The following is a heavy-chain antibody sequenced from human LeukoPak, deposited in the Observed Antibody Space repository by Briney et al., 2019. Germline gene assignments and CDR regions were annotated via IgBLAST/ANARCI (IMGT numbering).Heavy chain of an antibody. CDR1: GGTFSSYA. CDR2: IIPIFGTA. Sequence: SVKVSCKASGGTFSSYAISWVRQAPGQGLEWMGGIIPIFGTANYAQKFQGRVTITADESTSTAYMELSSLRSEDTAVYYCARVLRYYDILAGYYTEAHFDYWGQGTLVTVSS. J-gene: IGHJ4*02. D-gene: IGHD3-9*01. V-gene: IGHV1-69*01. CDR3: ARVLRYYDILAGYYTEAHFDY.